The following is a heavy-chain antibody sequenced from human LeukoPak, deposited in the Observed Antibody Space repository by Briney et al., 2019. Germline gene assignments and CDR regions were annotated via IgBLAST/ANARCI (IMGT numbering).Heavy chain of an antibody. J-gene: IGHJ4*02. CDR3: AKERCGNFDY. V-gene: IGHV3-30*02. CDR2: VRYDGSNT. Sequence: PGGSLRLSCTASAFILSSYGMHWVRQAPRKVLEWVEFVRYDGSNTYYAVSGKGRFTISRGNSKNTLYLQKTSLRAEDTAVYCCAKERCGNFDYWGQGTMVTVS. D-gene: IGHD2-15*01. CDR1: AFILSSYG.